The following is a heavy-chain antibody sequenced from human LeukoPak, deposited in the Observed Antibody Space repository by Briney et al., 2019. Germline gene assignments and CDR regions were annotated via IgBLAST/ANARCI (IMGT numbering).Heavy chain of an antibody. V-gene: IGHV4-4*07. D-gene: IGHD3-22*01. CDR2: IYTSGST. CDR3: ARGLYDSSGYTRLYYYYYMDV. Sequence: SETLSLTCTVSGGSISSYYWSWIRQPAGKGLEWIGRIYTSGSTNYNPSLKSRVTMSVDTSKNQFSLKLSSVTAADTAVYYCARGLYDSSGYTRLYYYYYMDVWGKGTTVTVSS. J-gene: IGHJ6*03. CDR1: GGSISSYY.